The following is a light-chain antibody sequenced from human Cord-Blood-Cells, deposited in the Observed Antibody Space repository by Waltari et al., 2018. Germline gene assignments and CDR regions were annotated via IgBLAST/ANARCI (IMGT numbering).Light chain of an antibody. CDR3: CSYAGSSTVV. CDR1: SSAVGGDNL. V-gene: IGLV2-23*02. J-gene: IGLJ2*01. CDR2: EVS. Sequence: QSALLPPPSVSGSPGHPTTTSSTGTSSAVGGDNLVSWYQQHPGKAPKLMIYEVSKRPSGVSNRFSGSKSGNTASLTISGLQAEDEADYYCCSYAGSSTVVFGGGTKLTVL.